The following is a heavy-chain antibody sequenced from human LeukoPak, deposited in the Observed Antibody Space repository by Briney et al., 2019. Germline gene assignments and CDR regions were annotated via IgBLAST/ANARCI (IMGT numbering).Heavy chain of an antibody. D-gene: IGHD3-10*01. CDR3: ARVARYGGYFDY. CDR1: GGSISSGSYY. V-gene: IGHV4-61*02. J-gene: IGHJ4*02. Sequence: SETLSLTCTVSGGSISSGSYYWSWIRQPAGKGLEWIGRIYTSGSTNYNPSLKSRVTISVDTSKNQFSLKLSSVTAADTAVYYCARVARYGGYFDYWGQGTLVTVSS. CDR2: IYTSGST.